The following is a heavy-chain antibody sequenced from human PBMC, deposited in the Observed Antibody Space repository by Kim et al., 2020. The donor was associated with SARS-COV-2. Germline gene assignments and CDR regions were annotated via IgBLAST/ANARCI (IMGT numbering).Heavy chain of an antibody. J-gene: IGHJ6*02. V-gene: IGHV4-61*01. CDR3: SGRQWLMGTV. D-gene: IGHD6-19*01. CDR2: IYSTGST. CDR1: GGSVTTGTFY. Sequence: SETLSLTCAVSGGSVTTGTFYWSWIRQPPGKGLEWIGYIYSTGSTTYSPSLESRVTISADTSKNQFSLHLKSVTAADTAVYYCSGRQWLMGTVWGQGTTVIVSS.